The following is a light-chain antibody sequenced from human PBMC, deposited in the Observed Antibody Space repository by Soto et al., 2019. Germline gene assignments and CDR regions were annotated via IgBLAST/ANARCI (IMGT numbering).Light chain of an antibody. CDR2: GAS. J-gene: IGKJ2*01. CDR1: QSLSSTY. V-gene: IGKV3-20*01. Sequence: EIVLTQSPGTLSLSPGERATLSCRASQSLSSTYLAWYQQKPGQAPRLLIYGASSRDTGIPDRFSGSGSGTDFTRTISRLEHEDFAGYYCQQYGSSPPYTFGQGTKLAIK. CDR3: QQYGSSPPYT.